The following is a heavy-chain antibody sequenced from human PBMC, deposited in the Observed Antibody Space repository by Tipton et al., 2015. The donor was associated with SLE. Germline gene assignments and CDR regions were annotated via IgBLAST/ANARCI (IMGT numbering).Heavy chain of an antibody. CDR3: AATGRKYYYDSSGYSDY. D-gene: IGHD3-22*01. CDR1: GGTYSSYA. CDR2: IIPIFGTA. Sequence: QLVQSGAEVKKPGSSVKVSCKASGGTYSSYAISWVRQAPGQGLEWMGRIIPIFGTANYAQKFQGRVTITADESTSTAYMELSSLRAEDTAVYYCAATGRKYYYDSSGYSDYWGQGTLVTVSS. V-gene: IGHV1-69*18. J-gene: IGHJ4*02.